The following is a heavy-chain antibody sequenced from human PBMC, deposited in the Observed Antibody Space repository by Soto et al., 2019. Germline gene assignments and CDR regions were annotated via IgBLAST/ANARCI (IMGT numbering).Heavy chain of an antibody. V-gene: IGHV1-2*02. Sequence: QVQLVQSGAEVKKPGASVKVSCKASGYTFTGYYMHWVRQAPGQGLGWLGWINPNSGDTKYAQKFQDRVTMTRDTSISTAYMELSRLRSDDTAVYYCARMDTTMALDYWGQGPLVTVSS. D-gene: IGHD5-18*01. J-gene: IGHJ4*02. CDR2: INPNSGDT. CDR1: GYTFTGYY. CDR3: ARMDTTMALDY.